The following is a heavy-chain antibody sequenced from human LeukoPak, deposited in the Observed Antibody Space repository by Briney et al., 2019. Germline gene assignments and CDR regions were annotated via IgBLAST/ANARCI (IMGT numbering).Heavy chain of an antibody. D-gene: IGHD3-10*01. V-gene: IGHV4-39*01. CDR3: ARQLYVSGSYYAPMDV. CDR2: VHYSGST. J-gene: IGHJ6*03. CDR1: GGSISSSSYF. Sequence: SETRSLTCSVSGGSISSSSYFWGWIRQPPGKGLEWIASVHYSGSTYYNPSLKSRLTISVDTSKNQFSLELSSVTAADTALYFCARQLYVSGSYYAPMDVWGKGTTVTISS.